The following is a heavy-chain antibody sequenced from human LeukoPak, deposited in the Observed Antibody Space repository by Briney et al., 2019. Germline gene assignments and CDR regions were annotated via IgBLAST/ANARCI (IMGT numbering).Heavy chain of an antibody. V-gene: IGHV5-51*01. Sequence: GESLKISCKGSGYYFTSYWVGWVRQMPGKGLEWMGIIYPGDSDTRYSPSFQGQVTISADKSISTAYLQWSSLKASDTAMYYCARHRKYCSGGSCYSPSWFDPWGQGTLVTVSS. CDR2: IYPGDSDT. D-gene: IGHD2-15*01. J-gene: IGHJ5*02. CDR1: GYYFTSYW. CDR3: ARHRKYCSGGSCYSPSWFDP.